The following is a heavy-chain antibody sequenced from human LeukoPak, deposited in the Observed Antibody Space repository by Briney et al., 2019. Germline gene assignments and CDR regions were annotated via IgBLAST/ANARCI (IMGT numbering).Heavy chain of an antibody. CDR1: GYSFTSYW. CDR3: ARRYCSSTSCLNDAFDI. CDR2: IYPGDSDT. V-gene: IGHV5-51*01. J-gene: IGHJ3*02. Sequence: GESLKISCKGSGYSFTSYWIGWVRQLPGKGLEWMGIIYPGDSDTRYSPSFQGQVTISADMSISTAYLQWSSLKASDTAMYYCARRYCSSTSCLNDAFDIWGQGTMVTVSS. D-gene: IGHD2-2*01.